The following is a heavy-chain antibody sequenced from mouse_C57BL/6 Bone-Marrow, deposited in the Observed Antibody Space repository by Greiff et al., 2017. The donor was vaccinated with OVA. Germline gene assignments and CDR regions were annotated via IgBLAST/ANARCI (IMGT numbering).Heavy chain of an antibody. CDR2: IDPSDSYT. D-gene: IGHD2-1*01. CDR1: GYTFTSYW. J-gene: IGHJ4*01. Sequence: VQLQQPGAELVMPGASVKLSCKASGYTFTSYWMHWVKQRPGQGLEWIGEIDPSDSYTNYNQKFKGKSTLTVDKSSSTAYMQLSSLTSEDSAVYYCASLPYGNHYYYAMDYWGQGTSVTVSS. CDR3: ASLPYGNHYYYAMDY. V-gene: IGHV1-69*01.